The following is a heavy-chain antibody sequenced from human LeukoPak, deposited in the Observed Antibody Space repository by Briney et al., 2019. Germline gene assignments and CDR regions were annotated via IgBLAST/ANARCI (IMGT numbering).Heavy chain of an antibody. CDR1: GFVFSTYA. J-gene: IGHJ4*02. CDR3: ARDFGY. Sequence: GGSLRLSCAASGFVFSTYAMSWVRQAPGRGLEWVSSITSSSSSIYYADSVKGRFTISRDNAKNSLYLQMDSLRAEDTAVYYCARDFGYWGQGTLVTASS. CDR2: ITSSSSSI. D-gene: IGHD3-10*01. V-gene: IGHV3-21*01.